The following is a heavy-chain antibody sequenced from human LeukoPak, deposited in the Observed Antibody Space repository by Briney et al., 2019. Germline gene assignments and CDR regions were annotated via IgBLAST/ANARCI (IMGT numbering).Heavy chain of an antibody. J-gene: IGHJ4*02. CDR1: GFTLSSYW. CDR3: ARDRNYYDSSGYYLDY. CDR2: IKQDGSEK. D-gene: IGHD3-22*01. V-gene: IGHV3-7*01. Sequence: GGSLRLSCAASGFTLSSYWMSWVRQAPGKGLEWVANIKQDGSEKYYVDSVKGRFTISRDNAKNSLYLQMNRLRAEDTGVYYCARDRNYYDSSGYYLDYWGQGTLVTVSS.